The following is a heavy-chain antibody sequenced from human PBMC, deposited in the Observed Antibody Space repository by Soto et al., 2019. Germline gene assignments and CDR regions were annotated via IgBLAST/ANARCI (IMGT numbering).Heavy chain of an antibody. CDR3: AKKGYYDTSGYPIRYFDY. V-gene: IGHV3-23*04. Sequence: EVQLVESGGGLVQPGGSLRLSCAASGFTFSNYAMAWVRQAPGKGPEWVSTITYSGGSRDYADSVKGRFTISRDNSKNTLYLQMNSLRAEDTAVYYCAKKGYYDTSGYPIRYFDYWGQGTLVTVSS. D-gene: IGHD3-22*01. CDR2: ITYSGGSR. CDR1: GFTFSNYA. J-gene: IGHJ4*02.